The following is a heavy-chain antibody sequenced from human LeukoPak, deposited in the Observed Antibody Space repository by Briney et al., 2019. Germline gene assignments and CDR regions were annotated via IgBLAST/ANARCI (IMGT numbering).Heavy chain of an antibody. D-gene: IGHD5-12*01. J-gene: IGHJ4*02. CDR3: ARERDIVATGYFDY. V-gene: IGHV1-18*01. CDR2: ISAYNDNT. Sequence: ASVKVSCKASGYTFTSYDITWVRQAPGQGLEWMGWISAYNDNTNYAQKLQGRVTMTTDTSTSTAYMELRSLRSDDTAVYYCARERDIVATGYFDYWGQGTLVTVSS. CDR1: GYTFTSYD.